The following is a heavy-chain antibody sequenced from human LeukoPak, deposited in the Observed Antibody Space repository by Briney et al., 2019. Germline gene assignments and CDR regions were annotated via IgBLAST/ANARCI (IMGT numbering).Heavy chain of an antibody. J-gene: IGHJ3*02. CDR1: GGSISSGSYY. D-gene: IGHD3-10*01. CDR3: ARHSPGIGDAFDI. V-gene: IGHV4-61*02. Sequence: SQTLSLTCTVSGGSISSGSYYWSWIRQPAGKGLEWIGRIYTSGSTNYNPSLKSRVTISVDTSKNQFSLKLSSVTAADTAVYYCARHSPGIGDAFDIWGQGTMVTVSS. CDR2: IYTSGST.